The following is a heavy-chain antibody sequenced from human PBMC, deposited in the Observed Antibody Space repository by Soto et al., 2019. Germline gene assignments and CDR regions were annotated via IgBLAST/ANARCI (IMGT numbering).Heavy chain of an antibody. Sequence: ASVKVSCKASGYTFTSYAMHWVRQAPGQRLEWMGWINAGNGNTKYSQKFQGRVTITADESTSTAYMELSSLRSEDTAVYFCARDKDRVRLGGNYYYATDVWGQGTTVTVSS. J-gene: IGHJ6*02. CDR1: GYTFTSYA. CDR3: ARDKDRVRLGGNYYYATDV. V-gene: IGHV1-3*01. CDR2: INAGNGNT. D-gene: IGHD5-12*01.